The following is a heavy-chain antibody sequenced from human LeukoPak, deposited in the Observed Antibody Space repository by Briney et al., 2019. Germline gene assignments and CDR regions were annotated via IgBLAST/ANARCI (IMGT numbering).Heavy chain of an antibody. V-gene: IGHV3-21*01. CDR1: GFTFSRFT. CDR2: ITSSSSYI. D-gene: IGHD2-15*01. CDR3: ARRGTHCSGGSCYTYYMDV. Sequence: GGSLRLSCAASGFTFSRFTMNWVRQAPGKGLEWVSSITSSSSYIYYADSVKGRFSISRDNAKNSLYLQMNSLRAEDTAVYYCARRGTHCSGGSCYTYYMDVWGKGTTVTVSS. J-gene: IGHJ6*03.